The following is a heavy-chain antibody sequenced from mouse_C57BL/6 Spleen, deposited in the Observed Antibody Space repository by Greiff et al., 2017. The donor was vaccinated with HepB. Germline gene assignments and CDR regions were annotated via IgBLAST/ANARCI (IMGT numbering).Heavy chain of an antibody. CDR3: AKIRDGSSDY. CDR1: GYTFTSYW. J-gene: IGHJ2*01. Sequence: VQLQQPGAELVKPGASVKLSCKASGYTFTSYWMQWVKQRPGQGLEWIGEIDPSDSYTNYNQKFKGTATLTVDTSSSTAYMQLSSLTSEDSAVYYCAKIRDGSSDYWGQGTTLTVSS. CDR2: IDPSDSYT. V-gene: IGHV1-50*01. D-gene: IGHD1-1*01.